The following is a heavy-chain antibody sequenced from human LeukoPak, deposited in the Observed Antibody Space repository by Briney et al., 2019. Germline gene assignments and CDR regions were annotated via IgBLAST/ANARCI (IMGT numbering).Heavy chain of an antibody. Sequence: GGSLRLSCAASGFSFDDYGMNWVRQAPGKGLEWVSGINWNGGSTGYADSVKGRFTISRDNSKNTLYLQMNSLRAEDTAVYYCAKDNYYDSSGYYLVWGQGTLVTVSS. D-gene: IGHD3-22*01. V-gene: IGHV3-20*04. CDR2: INWNGGST. CDR1: GFSFDDYG. J-gene: IGHJ4*02. CDR3: AKDNYYDSSGYYLV.